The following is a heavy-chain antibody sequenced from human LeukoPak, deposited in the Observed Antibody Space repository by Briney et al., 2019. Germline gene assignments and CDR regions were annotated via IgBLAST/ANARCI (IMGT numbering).Heavy chain of an antibody. Sequence: SVKVSCKASGGTFSSYAISGVRQAPGQGLEWMGGIIPIFGTANYAQKFQGRVTITTDESTSPAYMELSSLRSEDTAVYYCAREIEGYPGYWGQGTLVTVSS. J-gene: IGHJ4*02. CDR1: GGTFSSYA. D-gene: IGHD5-18*01. V-gene: IGHV1-69*05. CDR3: AREIEGYPGY. CDR2: IIPIFGTA.